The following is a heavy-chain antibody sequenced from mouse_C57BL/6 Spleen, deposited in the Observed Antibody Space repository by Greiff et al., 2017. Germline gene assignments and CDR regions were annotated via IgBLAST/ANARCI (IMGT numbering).Heavy chain of an antibody. Sequence: VQLKESGAELVKPGASVKLSCTASGFNIKDYYMHWVKQRTEQGLEWIGSIDPEDGETKYAPKFQGQATIPADTSSNPAYLQLSSLTSEDTAVYYCASVASYSNYGGGAMDYWGQGTSVTVSS. CDR3: ASVASYSNYGGGAMDY. V-gene: IGHV14-2*01. J-gene: IGHJ4*01. CDR2: IDPEDGET. CDR1: GFNIKDYY. D-gene: IGHD2-5*01.